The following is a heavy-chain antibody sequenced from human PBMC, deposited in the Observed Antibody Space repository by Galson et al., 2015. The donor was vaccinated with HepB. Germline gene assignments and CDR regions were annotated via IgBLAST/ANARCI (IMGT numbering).Heavy chain of an antibody. J-gene: IGHJ6*02. D-gene: IGHD3-10*01. CDR2: INSDGSST. CDR3: ARDSGSGSFMDV. V-gene: IGHV3-74*01. Sequence: SLRLSCAASGFTFSSYWMHWVRHAPGKGLVWVSRINSDGSSTNYADSVKGRFTISRDNAKNTLYLQMNSLRAEDTTVYYCARDSGSGSFMDVWGQGTTVTVSS. CDR1: GFTFSSYW.